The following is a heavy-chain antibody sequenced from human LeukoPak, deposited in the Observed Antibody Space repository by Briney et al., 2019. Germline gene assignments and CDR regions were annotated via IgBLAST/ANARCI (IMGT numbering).Heavy chain of an antibody. CDR2: IYHSGST. D-gene: IGHD3-9*01. J-gene: IGHJ3*02. Sequence: SETLSLTCAVSGYSISSGYYWGWNRQPPGKGLEWIGSIYHSGSTYYNPSLKSRVTISVDTSKNQFSLKLSSVTAADTAVYYCARLGYYDILTGYSPGAFDIWGQGTMVTVSS. CDR1: GYSISSGYY. V-gene: IGHV4-38-2*01. CDR3: ARLGYYDILTGYSPGAFDI.